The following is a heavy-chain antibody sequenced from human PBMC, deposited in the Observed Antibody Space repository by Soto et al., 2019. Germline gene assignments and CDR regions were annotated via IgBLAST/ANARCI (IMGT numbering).Heavy chain of an antibody. CDR1: GFTFSSYA. D-gene: IGHD1-26*01. J-gene: IGHJ6*02. V-gene: IGHV3-30-3*01. CDR2: ISYDGSNK. CDR3: ARDRGGSYYVLNYYYGMDV. Sequence: QVQLVESGGGVVQRGRSLRLSCAASGFTFSSYAMHWVRQAPGKGLEWVAVISYDGSNKYYADSVKGRFTISRDNSKNTLYLQMNSLRAEDTAVYYCARDRGGSYYVLNYYYGMDVWGQGTTVTVSS.